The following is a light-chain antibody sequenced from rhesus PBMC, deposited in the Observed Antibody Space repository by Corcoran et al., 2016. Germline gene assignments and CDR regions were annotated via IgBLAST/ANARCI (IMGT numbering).Light chain of an antibody. CDR2: EVT. CDR1: SSDIGGYNY. Sequence: QAALTQPRSVSGSPGQSVTISCTGTSSDIGGYNYVSWYQQHPGTAPKLMIYEVTKRPSGVSDRFSGSKSGNTASLTISVLQAEDEADYYCSSYAGSNTYSFDAGTRLTVL. J-gene: IGLJ1*01. V-gene: IGLV2-32*02. CDR3: SSYAGSNTYS.